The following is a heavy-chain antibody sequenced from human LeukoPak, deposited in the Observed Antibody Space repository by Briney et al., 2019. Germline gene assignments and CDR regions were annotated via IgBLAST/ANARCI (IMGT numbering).Heavy chain of an antibody. Sequence: GGSLRLSCAAPGFTFRSYWMHWVRQDPGKGLVWVSRINSDGGSTSYADSVKGRFTISRDNAENTLYLQMNSLSAEDTAVYYCARDSMVRGVIEWRPTDGYNWFDPWGQGTLVTVSS. CDR3: ARDSMVRGVIEWRPTDGYNWFDP. CDR1: GFTFRSYW. V-gene: IGHV3-74*01. J-gene: IGHJ5*02. CDR2: INSDGGST. D-gene: IGHD3-10*01.